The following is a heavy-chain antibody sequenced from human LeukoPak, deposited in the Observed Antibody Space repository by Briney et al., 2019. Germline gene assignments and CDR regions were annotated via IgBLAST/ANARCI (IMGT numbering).Heavy chain of an antibody. Sequence: PSGTLSLTCAVSGGSISSSNWWSWVRQPPGKGLEWIGEIYHSGSTNYNPSLKSRVTISVDKSKNQFSLKLSSVTAADTAVYYCARGERGYSYGPVYYFDYWGQGTLVTVSS. J-gene: IGHJ4*02. CDR2: IYHSGST. CDR1: GGSISSSNW. CDR3: ARGERGYSYGPVYYFDY. D-gene: IGHD5-18*01. V-gene: IGHV4-4*02.